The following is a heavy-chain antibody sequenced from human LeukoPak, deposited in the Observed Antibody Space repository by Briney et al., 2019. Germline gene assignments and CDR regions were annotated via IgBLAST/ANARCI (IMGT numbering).Heavy chain of an antibody. CDR1: GYTFTNYD. CDR2: MNPNSGNT. D-gene: IGHD2-21*02. J-gene: IGHJ4*02. Sequence: ASVKVSCKASGYTFTNYDINWVRQASGQGLEWMGWMNPNSGNTGYAQKFQGRVTMTTDTSTSTAYMELRSLRSDDTAVYYCARAPAVTEFDYWGQGTLVTVSS. CDR3: ARAPAVTEFDY. V-gene: IGHV1-8*01.